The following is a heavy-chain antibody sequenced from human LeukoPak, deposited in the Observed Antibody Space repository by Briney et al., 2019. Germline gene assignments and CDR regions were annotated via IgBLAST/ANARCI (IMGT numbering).Heavy chain of an antibody. Sequence: GGSLRLSCAASGITFNRYDMSWVRGGPGKGLEWVAAISSGGGSTYYTDSVKGRFTISRDNSKNTLYLQMNSLRAEDTAVYYCAKDGGYIVGATIPLDNWGQGTLVTVSS. J-gene: IGHJ4*02. CDR2: ISSGGGST. CDR1: GITFNRYD. V-gene: IGHV3-23*01. CDR3: AKDGGYIVGATIPLDN. D-gene: IGHD1-26*01.